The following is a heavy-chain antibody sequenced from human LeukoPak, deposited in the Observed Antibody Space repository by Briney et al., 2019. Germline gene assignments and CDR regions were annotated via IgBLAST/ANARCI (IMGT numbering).Heavy chain of an antibody. CDR2: MNPNSGNT. Sequence: ASVKVSCKASGYTFTSYDINWVRQATGQGLEWMGWMNPNSGNTGYAQKFQGRVTMTRNTSISTAYMELSSLRPEDTAVYYCARGHRDYYDSSGYYYVAFDIWGQGTMVTVSS. J-gene: IGHJ3*02. CDR3: ARGHRDYYDSSGYYYVAFDI. CDR1: GYTFTSYD. D-gene: IGHD3-22*01. V-gene: IGHV1-8*01.